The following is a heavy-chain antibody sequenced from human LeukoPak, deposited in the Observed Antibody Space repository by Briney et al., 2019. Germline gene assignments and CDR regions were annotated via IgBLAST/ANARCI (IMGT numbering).Heavy chain of an antibody. V-gene: IGHV3-30*02. J-gene: IGHJ4*02. CDR3: AKEKKYYYDGSGYPGYDY. Sequence: GGSLRLSCTASGFTFSIFGMHWVRQAPGKGREGVAFIRYDGTNKYYADSVKGRFTISRDNSKNTLYLQMNSLRAEDTAVYYCAKEKKYYYDGSGYPGYDYWGQGTLVTVSS. CDR2: IRYDGTNK. CDR1: GFTFSIFG. D-gene: IGHD3-22*01.